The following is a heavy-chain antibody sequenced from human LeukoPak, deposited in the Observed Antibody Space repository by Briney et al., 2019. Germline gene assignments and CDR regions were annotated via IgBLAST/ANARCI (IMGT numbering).Heavy chain of an antibody. V-gene: IGHV3-30*04. CDR2: ISYDGSNK. D-gene: IGHD3-10*01. Sequence: GESLSLSCAASGFTFSSYAMHWVRKAQGKGLELEAVISYDGSNKYYADSATGRFTISRDNSKNTLYLQMNSLRAEDTAVYYCARDSRGSFDYWGQGTLVTVSS. CDR3: ARDSRGSFDY. CDR1: GFTFSSYA. J-gene: IGHJ4*02.